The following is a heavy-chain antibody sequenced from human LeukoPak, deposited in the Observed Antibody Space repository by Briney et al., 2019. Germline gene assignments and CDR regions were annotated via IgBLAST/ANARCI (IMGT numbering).Heavy chain of an antibody. Sequence: PSETLSLTCTVSGVSISSSSYYWGWIRQPPGKGLEWIGNIYYSGRTYYNPSLKSRVTISVDTSKNQFSLKLSSVTATDTAVYYCARGVSMIVVVIHDWYFDLWGRGTLVTVSS. CDR1: GVSISSSSYY. J-gene: IGHJ2*01. CDR2: IYYSGRT. V-gene: IGHV4-39*01. D-gene: IGHD3-22*01. CDR3: ARGVSMIVVVIHDWYFDL.